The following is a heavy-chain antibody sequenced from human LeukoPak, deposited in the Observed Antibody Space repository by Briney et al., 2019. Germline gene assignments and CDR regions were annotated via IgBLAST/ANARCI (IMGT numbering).Heavy chain of an antibody. CDR2: ISWNSGSI. D-gene: IGHD3-3*01. CDR3: AKDTHPGPLEGYFDY. Sequence: GGSLRLSCAASGFTFDDYAMHWVRQAPGKGLEWVSGISWNSGSIGYADSVKGRFTISRDNAKNSLYLQMNSLRAEDTALYYCAKDTHPGPLEGYFDYWGQGTLVTVSS. CDR1: GFTFDDYA. J-gene: IGHJ4*02. V-gene: IGHV3-9*01.